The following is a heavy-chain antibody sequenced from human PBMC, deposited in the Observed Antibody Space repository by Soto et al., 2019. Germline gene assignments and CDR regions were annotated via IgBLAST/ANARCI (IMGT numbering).Heavy chain of an antibody. D-gene: IGHD3-3*01. CDR2: IKQDGSEK. CDR3: ARDSLYDFWSGYLSSEYFQH. V-gene: IGHV3-7*01. Sequence: GSLRLSCAASGFTFSSYWMSWVRQAPGKGLEWVANIKQDGSEKYYVDSVKGRFTISRDNAKNSLYLQMNSLRAEDTAVYYCARDSLYDFWSGYLSSEYFQHWGQGTLVTVSS. CDR1: GFTFSSYW. J-gene: IGHJ1*01.